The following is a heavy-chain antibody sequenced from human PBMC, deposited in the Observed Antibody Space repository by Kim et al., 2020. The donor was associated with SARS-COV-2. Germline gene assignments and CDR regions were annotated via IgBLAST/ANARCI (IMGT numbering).Heavy chain of an antibody. CDR3: AREGEWGAFDI. D-gene: IGHD3-16*01. J-gene: IGHJ3*02. Sequence: SETLSLTCTVSGGSISSGDYYWSWIRQPPGKGLEWIGYIYYSGSTYYNPSLKSRVTISVDTSKNQFSLKLSSVTAADTAVYYCAREGEWGAFDIWGQGTMVTVSS. CDR1: GGSISSGDYY. CDR2: IYYSGST. V-gene: IGHV4-30-4*01.